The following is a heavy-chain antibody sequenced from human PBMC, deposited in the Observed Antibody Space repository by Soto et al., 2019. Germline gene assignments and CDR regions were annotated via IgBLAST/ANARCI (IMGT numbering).Heavy chain of an antibody. Sequence: SETLSLTCTFSGSSIGITGPYLSWIRQLPGKGLEWIGYIYYTGTTFYNPSLESRISISMDTSNNQVSLKLTSVTAADTAVYYCARDFWSGYGYFDSWGQGILVTVSS. V-gene: IGHV4-31*03. J-gene: IGHJ4*02. D-gene: IGHD3-3*01. CDR2: IYYTGTT. CDR3: ARDFWSGYGYFDS. CDR1: GSSIGITGPY.